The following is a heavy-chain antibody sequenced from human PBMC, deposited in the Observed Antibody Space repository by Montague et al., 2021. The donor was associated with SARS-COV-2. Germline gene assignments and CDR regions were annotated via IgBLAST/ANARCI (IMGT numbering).Heavy chain of an antibody. CDR1: GGSISSGGFL. CDR3: SRGGYRYSHNYYYAMDV. J-gene: IGHJ6*02. CDR2: IFYNGGT. Sequence: TLSLTCIVSGGSISSGGFLWTWVRHLPGKGLEWIGYIFYNGGTDYNPSLKSRVNIAVDTSKNQFSLRLSSATAADTAVYYCSRGGYRYSHNYYYAMDVWGQGTTVIVSS. V-gene: IGHV4-31*03. D-gene: IGHD2-21*02.